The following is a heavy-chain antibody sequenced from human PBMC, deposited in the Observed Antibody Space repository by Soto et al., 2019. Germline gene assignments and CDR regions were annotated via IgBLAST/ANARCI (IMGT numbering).Heavy chain of an antibody. J-gene: IGHJ5*02. D-gene: IGHD1-26*01. CDR1: GFTFSNYG. Sequence: QVQLVESGGGVVQPGRSLRLSCTAFGFTFSNYGIHWVRQAPGKGLEWVAVIWPDGNNKYYPDSVKGRFTISRDNSTNTLYLQMNSLRAEDTAVYYCARAGIVATTQLGWFDPWGQGTLVTVSS. V-gene: IGHV3-33*01. CDR3: ARAGIVATTQLGWFDP. CDR2: IWPDGNNK.